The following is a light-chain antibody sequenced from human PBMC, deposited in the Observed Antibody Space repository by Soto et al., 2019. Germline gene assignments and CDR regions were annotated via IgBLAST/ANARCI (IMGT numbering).Light chain of an antibody. CDR2: GAS. Sequence: DIQMTQSPSSLSASVGDRVTITCRASQSISTYLNWYQQKPGKAPKLLIYGASSLQSGVPARFSGSGSGTDFTLSISSLQTEDFATYHCQQSYGTPRTFGQGTKVEIK. J-gene: IGKJ1*01. CDR3: QQSYGTPRT. CDR1: QSISTY. V-gene: IGKV1-39*01.